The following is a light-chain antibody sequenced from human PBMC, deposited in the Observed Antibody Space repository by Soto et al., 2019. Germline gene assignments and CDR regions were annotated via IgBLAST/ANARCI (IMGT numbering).Light chain of an antibody. CDR1: ESVSSSY. J-gene: IGKJ3*01. CDR2: GAT. CDR3: QQYGSSPFT. Sequence: EIVLTQSPGTLSLSPGESATLSCGASESVSSSYLAWYQQKPGQAPRLLIYGATTRLRGVPDRFSGSGYGTDFTLTISRLEPEDFSGYYCQQYGSSPFTFGPGTKVDI. V-gene: IGKV3-20*01.